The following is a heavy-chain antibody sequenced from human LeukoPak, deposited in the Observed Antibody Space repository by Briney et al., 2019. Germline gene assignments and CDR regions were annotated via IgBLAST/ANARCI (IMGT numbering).Heavy chain of an antibody. CDR3: AGGGMATIWDY. CDR1: GGSISGYY. J-gene: IGHJ4*02. V-gene: IGHV4-59*01. Sequence: SETLSLTCTVSGGSISGYYWSWIRQPPGKGLEWIGYIYYSGSTNYNPSLKSRVTISVDASKNQFSLKLSSVTAADTAVYYCAGGGMATIWDYWGQGTLVTVSS. D-gene: IGHD5-24*01. CDR2: IYYSGST.